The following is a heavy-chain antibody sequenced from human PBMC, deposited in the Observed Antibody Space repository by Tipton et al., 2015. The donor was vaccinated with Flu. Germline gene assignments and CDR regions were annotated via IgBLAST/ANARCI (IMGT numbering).Heavy chain of an antibody. CDR1: GYTFTDYY. J-gene: IGHJ6*02. CDR3: ATYPGEDGRGFYYGMDV. CDR2: VDPENGET. D-gene: IGHD2-15*01. V-gene: IGHV1-69-2*01. Sequence: QLVQSGAEVKKPGATVKISCKVSGYTFTDYYMHWVQQAPGKGLEWMGLVDPENGETIYAEKFQGRVTMTADMSTDTAYMEVSSLRSDDTAVYYCATYPGEDGRGFYYGMDVWGQGTTVTVSS.